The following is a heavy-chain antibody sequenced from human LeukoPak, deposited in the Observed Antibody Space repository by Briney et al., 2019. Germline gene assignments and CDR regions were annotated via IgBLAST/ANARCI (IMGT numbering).Heavy chain of an antibody. CDR3: ARAYSGYDSAFDY. CDR2: IYSGGST. D-gene: IGHD5-12*01. CDR1: GFTFSSNY. Sequence: PXXSLRLSCAASGFTFSSNYMSWVRQAPGKGLEWVSVIYSGGSTYYSDSVTGRFTISRDNSKNTLYLQMNSLRAEDTAVYYCARAYSGYDSAFDYWGQGTLVTVSS. V-gene: IGHV3-53*01. J-gene: IGHJ4*02.